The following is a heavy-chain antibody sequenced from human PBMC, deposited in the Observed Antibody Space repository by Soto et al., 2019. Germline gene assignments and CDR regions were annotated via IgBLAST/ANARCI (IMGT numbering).Heavy chain of an antibody. V-gene: IGHV1-2*02. CDR2: INPNSGGT. CDR3: AKGFYYIYYYYGMDV. D-gene: IGHD3-22*01. Sequence: RASVKVSCKASGYTFTGYYMHWVRQAPGQGLEWMGWINPNSGGTNYAQKFQGRVTMTRDTSISTAYMELSRLRSDDTAVYYCAKGFYYIYYYYGMDVWGQGTTVTVSS. CDR1: GYTFTGYY. J-gene: IGHJ6*02.